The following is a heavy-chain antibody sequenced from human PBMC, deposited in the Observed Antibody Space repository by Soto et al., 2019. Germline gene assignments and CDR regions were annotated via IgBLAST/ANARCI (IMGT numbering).Heavy chain of an antibody. V-gene: IGHV4-31*03. CDR1: GRPVTSGGYY. D-gene: IGHD1-1*01. Sequence: QVQLQESGPGLVKPSQTLSLTCTVSGRPVTSGGYYWTWIRQPPGKRLEWIGYIYHIGSPPYNPSLTSRLTMSLDTSKNQFSLNLTSVTAADTAIYYCVIDRALYSTGHWFDLWGQGTLVTVSS. J-gene: IGHJ5*01. CDR2: IYHIGSP. CDR3: VIDRALYSTGHWFDL.